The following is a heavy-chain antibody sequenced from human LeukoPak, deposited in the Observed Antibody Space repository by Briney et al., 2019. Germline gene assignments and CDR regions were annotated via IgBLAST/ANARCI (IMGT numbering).Heavy chain of an antibody. V-gene: IGHV1-46*01. Sequence: ASVNVSCKASGYTFTGYYMHWVRQAPGQGLEWMGRINPSGGSTSYAQKFQGRVTMTRDTSTSTVYMELSSLRSEDTAVYYCARDLGVVPAAINWFDPWGQGTLVTVSS. D-gene: IGHD2-2*01. J-gene: IGHJ5*02. CDR1: GYTFTGYY. CDR2: INPSGGST. CDR3: ARDLGVVPAAINWFDP.